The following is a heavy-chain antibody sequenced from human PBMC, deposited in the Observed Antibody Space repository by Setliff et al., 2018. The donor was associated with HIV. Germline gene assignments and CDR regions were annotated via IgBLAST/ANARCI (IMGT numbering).Heavy chain of an antibody. J-gene: IGHJ4*02. D-gene: IGHD3-22*01. V-gene: IGHV4-39*07. Sequence: PSETLSLTCTVSGGSISSTSYYWGWIRQPPGKGLEWIGSIYYSGSTYYNPSLKSRVTISVDASKNQFSLRLNSVTAADAAVYYCARADYDSGTYYFDYWGRGLLVTVSS. CDR2: IYYSGST. CDR1: GGSISSTSYY. CDR3: ARADYDSGTYYFDY.